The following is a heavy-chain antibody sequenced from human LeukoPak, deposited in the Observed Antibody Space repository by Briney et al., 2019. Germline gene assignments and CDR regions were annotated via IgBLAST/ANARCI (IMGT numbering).Heavy chain of an antibody. J-gene: IGHJ4*02. V-gene: IGHV4-4*02. D-gene: IGHD3-10*01. CDR3: ARAITMVRGVINQFDY. CDR1: GGSISSSNW. Sequence: SGTLSLTCAVSGGSISSSNWWSWVRQPPGKGLEWIGEIYHSGSTSYNPSLKSRVTISVDKSKNQFSLKLSSVTAADTAVYYCARAITMVRGVINQFDYWGQGTLVTVSS. CDR2: IYHSGST.